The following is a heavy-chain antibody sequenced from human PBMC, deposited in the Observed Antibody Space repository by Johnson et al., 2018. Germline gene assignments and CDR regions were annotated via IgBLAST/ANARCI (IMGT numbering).Heavy chain of an antibody. J-gene: IGHJ3*02. CDR2: INPSGGST. V-gene: IGHV1-46*01. D-gene: IGHD4-17*01. CDR1: GYTFTSYY. CDR3: ACLTVTRLSDAFDI. Sequence: QVQLVVSGAEVKKPGASVKVSCKASGYTFTSYYMHWVRQAPGQGLEWMGIINPSGGSTSYAPKFQGRVTLTRDPSTSTVYMELSSLRSEDTGVYYGACLTVTRLSDAFDIWGQGTMVTVSS.